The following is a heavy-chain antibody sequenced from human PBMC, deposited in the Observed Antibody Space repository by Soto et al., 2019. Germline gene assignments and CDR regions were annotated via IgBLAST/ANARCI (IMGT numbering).Heavy chain of an antibody. V-gene: IGHV3-48*03. J-gene: IGHJ6*02. CDR1: GFTFSSYE. CDR2: ISSSGSTI. D-gene: IGHD3-3*01. CDR3: AIGGVSISGYYYGMDV. Sequence: GGSLRLSCAASGFTFSSYEMNWVRQAPGKGLEWVSYISSSGSTIYYADSVKGRFTISRDNAKNSLYLQMNSLRAEDTAVYYCAIGGVSISGYYYGMDVWGQGTTVTVSS.